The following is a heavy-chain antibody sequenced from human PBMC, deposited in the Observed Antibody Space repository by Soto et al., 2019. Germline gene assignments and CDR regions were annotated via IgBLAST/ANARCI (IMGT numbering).Heavy chain of an antibody. J-gene: IGHJ4*02. CDR2: IYYSGST. CDR3: ARSSSSSSRFFSG. CDR1: GGSISGTSFY. V-gene: IGHV4-39*07. D-gene: IGHD6-6*01. Sequence: PSETLSLTCTVSGGSISGTSFYWGWIRQPPGKGLEWIGGIYYSGSTYYNPSLKSRVTISVDKSKNQFSLKLSSVTAADTAVYYCARSSSSSSRFFSGWGQGTLVTVSS.